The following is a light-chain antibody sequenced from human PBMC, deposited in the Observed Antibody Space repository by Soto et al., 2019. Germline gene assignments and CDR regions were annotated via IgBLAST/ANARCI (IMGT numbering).Light chain of an antibody. J-gene: IGLJ2*01. Sequence: QSALTQPASVSGSPGQSITISCTGTSSDIGGYTYVSWYQQHPGKDPQVMIYDVSNRPSGVSIRFSGSKSGNTASLTISGLQAEDEADYYCSSYSSTTTLVFGGGTKLTVL. CDR1: SSDIGGYTY. CDR2: DVS. V-gene: IGLV2-14*03. CDR3: SSYSSTTTLV.